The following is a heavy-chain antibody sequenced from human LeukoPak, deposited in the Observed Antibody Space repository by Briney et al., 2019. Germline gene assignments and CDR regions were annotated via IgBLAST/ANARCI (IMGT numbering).Heavy chain of an antibody. V-gene: IGHV3-23*01. D-gene: IGHD3-10*01. Sequence: GGSLRLSCAASGFTFSHYGMSWVRQAPGKGLEGVSALSGSGCTTYYADSVRGRFPISRDHSKNTLYLQVNSLRAEDTAVYYCAKDYPGALLYFDCWGQGTLVTVSS. J-gene: IGHJ4*02. CDR2: LSGSGCTT. CDR1: GFTFSHYG. CDR3: AKDYPGALLYFDC.